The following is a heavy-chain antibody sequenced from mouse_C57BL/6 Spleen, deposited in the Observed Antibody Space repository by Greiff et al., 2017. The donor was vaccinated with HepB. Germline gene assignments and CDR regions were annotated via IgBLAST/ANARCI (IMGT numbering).Heavy chain of an antibody. CDR3: ASGGFYGNYVDYFDY. V-gene: IGHV14-3*01. CDR1: GFNIKNTY. CDR2: IDPANGNT. Sequence: EVQLQQSVAELVRPGASVKLSCTASGFNIKNTYMHWVKQRPEQGLEWIGRIDPANGNTKYAPKFQGKATITADTSSNTAYLQLSSLTSEDTAIYYCASGGFYGNYVDYFDYWGQGTTLTVSS. D-gene: IGHD2-1*01. J-gene: IGHJ2*01.